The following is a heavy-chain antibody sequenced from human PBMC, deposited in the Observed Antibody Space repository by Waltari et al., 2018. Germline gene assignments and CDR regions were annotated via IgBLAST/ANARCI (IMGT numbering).Heavy chain of an antibody. D-gene: IGHD1-26*01. J-gene: IGHJ4*02. CDR1: GFTFSSYG. V-gene: IGHV3-33*01. CDR3: ARDGIGGAHLDY. Sequence: QVQLVESGGGVVQPGRSLRLSCAASGFTFSSYGMHWVRQAQGKGLGWVAVIWYDGSNKYYADSVKGRFTISRDNFKNTLYLQMNSLRGEDTAVYYCARDGIGGAHLDYWGQGTLVTVSS. CDR2: IWYDGSNK.